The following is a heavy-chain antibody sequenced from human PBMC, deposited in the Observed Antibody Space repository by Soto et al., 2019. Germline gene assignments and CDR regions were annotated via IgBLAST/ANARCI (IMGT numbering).Heavy chain of an antibody. J-gene: IGHJ4*02. CDR3: ARTPADSSKSYIFDY. CDR1: GYTFTSYG. CDR2: ISAYNGNT. Sequence: ASVKVSRKASGYTFTSYGISWVRQAPPPALEWMGWISAYNGNTNYAQKLQGRVTMTTDTSTSTAYMELRSLRSDDTAVYYCARTPADSSKSYIFDYGGQGTLVTVSS. V-gene: IGHV1-18*01. D-gene: IGHD6-13*01.